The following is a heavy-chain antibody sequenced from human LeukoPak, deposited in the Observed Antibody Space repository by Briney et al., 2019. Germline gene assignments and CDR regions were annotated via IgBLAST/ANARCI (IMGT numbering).Heavy chain of an antibody. D-gene: IGHD2-15*01. J-gene: IGHJ3*02. CDR2: IWYDGSNK. CDR3: ARVEGYCSGGSCYSGNAFDI. V-gene: IGHV3-33*01. Sequence: PGRSLRLSCAASGFTFSSYGMHWVRQAPGKGLEGVAVIWYDGSNKYYADSVKGRFTISRDNSKNTLYLQMNSLRAEDTAVYYCARVEGYCSGGSCYSGNAFDIWGQGTMVTVSS. CDR1: GFTFSSYG.